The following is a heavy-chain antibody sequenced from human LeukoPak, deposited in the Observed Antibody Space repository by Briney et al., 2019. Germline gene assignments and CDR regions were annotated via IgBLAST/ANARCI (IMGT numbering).Heavy chain of an antibody. CDR3: AKDPVYSSGWSVYYYYGMDV. J-gene: IGHJ6*02. D-gene: IGHD6-19*01. CDR2: ISGSGGST. Sequence: GGSLRLSCAASGFTFSSYAMSWVRQAPGKGLEWVSAISGSGGSTYYADSVKGRFTISRDNSKNTLYLQMNSLRAEDTAVYYCAKDPVYSSGWSVYYYYGMDVWGQGTTVTVSS. V-gene: IGHV3-23*01. CDR1: GFTFSSYA.